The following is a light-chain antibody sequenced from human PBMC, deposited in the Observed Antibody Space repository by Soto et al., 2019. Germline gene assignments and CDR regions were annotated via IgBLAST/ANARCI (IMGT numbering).Light chain of an antibody. J-gene: IGKJ1*01. CDR3: QQYYTYST. CDR1: QSISSW. CDR2: QAS. Sequence: DIQMTQSPSTLSASLGDRVPITCRASQSISSWLAWYQQKPGKAPKLLIYQASSLQSGVPSRFSGSGSGTEFTLTISSLQPDDFATYYCQQYYTYSTFGQGTKVDIK. V-gene: IGKV1-5*03.